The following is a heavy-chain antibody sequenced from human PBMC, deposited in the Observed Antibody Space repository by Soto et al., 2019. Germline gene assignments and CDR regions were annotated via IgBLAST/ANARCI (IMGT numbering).Heavy chain of an antibody. D-gene: IGHD3-10*01. CDR1: GFTFSSYW. CDR3: ARDRRWFGELSSYYYGMDV. V-gene: IGHV3-7*03. J-gene: IGHJ6*02. Sequence: EVQLVESGGGLVQPGGSLRLSCAASGFTFSSYWMNWVRQAPGKGLEWVANIKQDGSEKYYVDSVRGRFTISRDNAKNSLYLQMNSLRAEDTAVYYCARDRRWFGELSSYYYGMDVWGQGTTVTVSS. CDR2: IKQDGSEK.